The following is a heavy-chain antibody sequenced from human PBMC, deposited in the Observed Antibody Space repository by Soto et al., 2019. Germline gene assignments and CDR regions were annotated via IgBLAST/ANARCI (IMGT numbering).Heavy chain of an antibody. D-gene: IGHD2-2*01. V-gene: IGHV1-69*13. Sequence: ASVKVSCKASGGTFSSYAISWVRQAPGQGLEWMGGIIPIPGTANYAQKFQGRVTITADESTSTAYMELSSLRSENTAVYYCARSQGSSTSLEIYYYYYYGMDVWGQGTTVTVS. J-gene: IGHJ6*02. CDR1: GGTFSSYA. CDR2: IIPIPGTA. CDR3: ARSQGSSTSLEIYYYYYYGMDV.